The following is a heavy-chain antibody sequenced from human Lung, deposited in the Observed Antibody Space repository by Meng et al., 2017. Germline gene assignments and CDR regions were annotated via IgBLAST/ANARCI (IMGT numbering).Heavy chain of an antibody. CDR1: GYTFTSYG. CDR3: ARDRYCSTTSCTGWFDP. CDR2: ISGYNGNT. J-gene: IGHJ5*02. D-gene: IGHD2-2*01. Sequence: QVQLVQSGDEVKKPGASVKVSCTASGYTFTSYGISWVRQAPGQGLEWMGWISGYNGNTNYAQKLQGRVTMTTDTSTSTAYMELRSLRSDDTAVYYCARDRYCSTTSCTGWFDPWGQGTLVTVSS. V-gene: IGHV1-18*01.